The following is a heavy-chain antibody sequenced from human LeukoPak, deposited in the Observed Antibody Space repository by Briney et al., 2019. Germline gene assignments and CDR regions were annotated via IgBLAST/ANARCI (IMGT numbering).Heavy chain of an antibody. D-gene: IGHD3-22*01. CDR1: GFTFSSYA. Sequence: GGSLRLSCAASGFTFSSYAMSWVRQAPGKGLQWVSTFSGSGGSTYYADSVKGRFTISRDNSKNTLYLQMNSLRAEDTAVYYCAPRRVTMIVATWGQGTLVTVSS. CDR3: APRRVTMIVAT. V-gene: IGHV3-23*01. CDR2: FSGSGGST. J-gene: IGHJ5*02.